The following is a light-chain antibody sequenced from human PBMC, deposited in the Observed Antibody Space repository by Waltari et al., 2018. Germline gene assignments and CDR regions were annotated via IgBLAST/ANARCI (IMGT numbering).Light chain of an antibody. Sequence: QSALTQPASVSGSPGQSISLSCSGTNSDIGNFNLVSWYQRPQDKAPKFIIYEVNKRPPGVFHRYSGSNSGTTASLTISGLQSEDEADYYCCSYAGSKTYVFGPGTKVTVL. CDR2: EVN. V-gene: IGLV2-23*02. CDR3: CSYAGSKTYV. J-gene: IGLJ1*01. CDR1: NSDIGNFNL.